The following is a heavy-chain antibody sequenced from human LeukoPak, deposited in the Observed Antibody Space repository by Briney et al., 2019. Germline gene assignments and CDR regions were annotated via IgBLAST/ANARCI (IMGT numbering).Heavy chain of an antibody. D-gene: IGHD6-13*01. V-gene: IGHV3-15*01. CDR3: TTGSIAAAGTSGAFDI. Sequence: GGSLRRSCAASGLTFSSYEMNWVRQAPGKGLEWVGRIKSKTDGGTSDCAAPVKGRFTISRDDSKNTLYLQMNSLKTEDTAVYYCTTGSIAAAGTSGAFDIWGQGTMVTVSS. J-gene: IGHJ3*02. CDR2: IKSKTDGGTS. CDR1: GLTFSSYE.